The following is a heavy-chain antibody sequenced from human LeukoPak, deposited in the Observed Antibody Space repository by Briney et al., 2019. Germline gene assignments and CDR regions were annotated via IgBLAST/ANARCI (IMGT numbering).Heavy chain of an antibody. V-gene: IGHV1-2*02. J-gene: IGHJ4*02. D-gene: IGHD3-3*01. Sequence: GASVKVSCKASGYTFTGYYMHWVRQAPGQGLEWMGWINPNSGGTNYAQKFQGRVTMTRDTSISTAYMELSRLRSDDTAVYYCAAQGILEWLGCFDYWGQGTLVTVSS. CDR1: GYTFTGYY. CDR2: INPNSGGT. CDR3: AAQGILEWLGCFDY.